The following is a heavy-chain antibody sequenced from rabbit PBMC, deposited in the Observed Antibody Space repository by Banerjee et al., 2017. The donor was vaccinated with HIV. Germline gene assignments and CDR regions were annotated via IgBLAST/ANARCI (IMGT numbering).Heavy chain of an antibody. Sequence: QEQLEESGGGLVQPGGSLKLSCKASGIDFSPFAISWVRQAPGKGLEWIAYIYPGFGIRNYANSVKGRFTISSDNAQNTVFLQMTSLTAADTATYFCARRSSDWGEVNLWAQAPCSPS. V-gene: IGHV1S47*01. J-gene: IGHJ4*01. CDR2: IYPGFGIR. D-gene: IGHD4-1*01. CDR3: ARRSSDWGEVNL. CDR1: GIDFSPFA.